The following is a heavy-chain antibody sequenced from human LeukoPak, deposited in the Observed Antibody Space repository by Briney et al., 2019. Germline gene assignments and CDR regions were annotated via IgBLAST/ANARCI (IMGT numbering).Heavy chain of an antibody. J-gene: IGHJ4*02. CDR3: ARVLRYYDSSGYYWRYYFDY. Sequence: SQTLSLTCTVSGGSISSGDYYWSWIRQPPGKGLEWIGYIYYSGSTYYNPSLKSRVTISVDTSKNQFSLKLSSVTAADTAVYYCARVLRYYDSSGYYWRYYFDYWGQRTLVTVSS. D-gene: IGHD3-22*01. V-gene: IGHV4-30-4*01. CDR1: GGSISSGDYY. CDR2: IYYSGST.